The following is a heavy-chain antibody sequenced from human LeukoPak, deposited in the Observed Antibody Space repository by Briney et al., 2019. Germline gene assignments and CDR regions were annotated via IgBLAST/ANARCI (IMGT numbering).Heavy chain of an antibody. CDR2: IYYSGTT. CDR1: GGSFSGYY. D-gene: IGHD5-18*01. J-gene: IGHJ5*02. CDR3: AKGAGGFSYYNWFDP. Sequence: SETLSLTCAVYGGSFSGYYWSWIRQPPGKGLEWIGSIYYSGTTHYSPSLESRVTISVDTSKNQFSLKLASVTTADTAIYYCAKGAGGFSYYNWFDPWGQGTLVTVSS. V-gene: IGHV4-34*01.